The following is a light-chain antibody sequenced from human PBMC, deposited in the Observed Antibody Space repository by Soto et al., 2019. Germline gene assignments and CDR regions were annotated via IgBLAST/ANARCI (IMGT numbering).Light chain of an antibody. CDR3: SSYTSSSTRV. CDR1: SSDVGGYNY. V-gene: IGLV2-14*01. J-gene: IGLJ2*01. CDR2: DVS. Sequence: QSALTQPASVSGSPGQSITISCTGTSSDVGGYNYVSWYQQHPGKAPKLMIYDVSNRPSGVSNRFSGSKSGNTAALTNSGIQAEDEADYYRSSYTSSSTRVFGGGTKLTVL.